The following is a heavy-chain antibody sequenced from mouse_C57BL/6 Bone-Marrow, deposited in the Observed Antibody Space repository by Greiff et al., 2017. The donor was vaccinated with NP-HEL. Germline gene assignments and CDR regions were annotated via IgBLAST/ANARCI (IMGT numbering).Heavy chain of an antibody. CDR3: ARGKNYDYDWFAY. D-gene: IGHD2-4*01. Sequence: EVQLQQSGPELVKPGASVKMSCKASGYTFTDYNMHWVKQSHGKSLEWIGYINPNNGGTSYNQKFKGKATLTVNKSSSTAYMELRSLTSEDSAVYYCARGKNYDYDWFAYWGQGTLVTVSA. V-gene: IGHV1-22*01. CDR1: GYTFTDYN. CDR2: INPNNGGT. J-gene: IGHJ3*01.